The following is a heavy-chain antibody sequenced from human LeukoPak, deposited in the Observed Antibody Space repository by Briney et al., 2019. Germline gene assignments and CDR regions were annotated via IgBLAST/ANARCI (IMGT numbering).Heavy chain of an antibody. CDR1: GGSISSSNW. J-gene: IGHJ4*02. D-gene: IGHD6-19*01. CDR3: ARVAFGSGWYAGLDY. V-gene: IGHV4-4*02. CDR2: IYHSGST. Sequence: SGTLSLTCAVSGGSISSSNWWSWVRQPPGKGLEWIGEIYHSGSTNYNPSLKSRVTISVDKSKNQFPLKLSSVTAADTAVYYCARVAFGSGWYAGLDYWGQGTLVTVSS.